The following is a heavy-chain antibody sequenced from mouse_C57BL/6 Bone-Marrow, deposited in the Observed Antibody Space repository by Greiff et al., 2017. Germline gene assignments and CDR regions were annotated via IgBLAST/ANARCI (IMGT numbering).Heavy chain of an antibody. V-gene: IGHV6-3*01. Sequence: EVQGVESGGGLVQPGGSMKLSCVASGFTFSNYWMNWVRQSPEKGLEWVAQIRLKSDNYATHYAESVKGRFTISRDDSKSSVYLQMNNLRAEDTGIYYCTDLLWLRRGAMDYWGQGTSVTVSS. CDR1: GFTFSNYW. CDR3: TDLLWLRRGAMDY. J-gene: IGHJ4*01. D-gene: IGHD2-2*01. CDR2: IRLKSDNYAT.